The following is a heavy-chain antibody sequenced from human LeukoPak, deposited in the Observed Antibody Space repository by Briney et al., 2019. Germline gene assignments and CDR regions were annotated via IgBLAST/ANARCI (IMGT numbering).Heavy chain of an antibody. Sequence: SETLSLTCTVSGGSVSSPGYYWTWIRQHPGKGLEWIGYIYYSGSIYYNPSLKSRVTISLDTSKNQFSLKLNSVTAADTAVYYCARMRRLGYCSNISCPLVYFDYWGQGTLVTVSS. J-gene: IGHJ4*02. D-gene: IGHD2-2*01. V-gene: IGHV4-31*03. CDR2: IYYSGSI. CDR1: GGSVSSPGYY. CDR3: ARMRRLGYCSNISCPLVYFDY.